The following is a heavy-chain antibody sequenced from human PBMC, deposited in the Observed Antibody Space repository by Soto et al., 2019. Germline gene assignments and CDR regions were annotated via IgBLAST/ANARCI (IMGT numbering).Heavy chain of an antibody. Sequence: PGGSLRLSCAASGFTFETSGMHWVRQAPGKGLEWVALISYDGTKTYYADSVRGRFTISRDNSKNTLYLQMNSLRAEDTAVYYCAKGVLRYFALPHGAFDIWGQGTMVTVSS. D-gene: IGHD3-9*01. J-gene: IGHJ3*02. CDR3: AKGVLRYFALPHGAFDI. CDR1: GFTFETSG. CDR2: ISYDGTKT. V-gene: IGHV3-30*18.